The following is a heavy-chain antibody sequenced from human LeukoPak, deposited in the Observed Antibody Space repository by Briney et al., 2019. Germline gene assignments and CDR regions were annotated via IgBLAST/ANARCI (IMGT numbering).Heavy chain of an antibody. Sequence: PGGSLRLSCAASGFTFSSYAMSWVRQAPGKGLEWVSGISGSGGSGGSTYYADSVKGRFIISRDNAKDSLYLQMNSLRVEDTAVYYCLRGDRRDYWGQGTLVTVSS. CDR2: ISGSGGSGGST. V-gene: IGHV3-23*01. CDR1: GFTFSSYA. J-gene: IGHJ4*02. CDR3: LRGDRRDY.